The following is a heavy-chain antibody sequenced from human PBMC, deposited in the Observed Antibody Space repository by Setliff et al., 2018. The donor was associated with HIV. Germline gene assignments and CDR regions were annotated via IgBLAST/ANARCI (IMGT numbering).Heavy chain of an antibody. CDR3: ARSLVPSGYYYGRHAFDI. CDR2: IYYSGNT. Sequence: SIRGHYWSWIRQSPGKGLEWIGNIYYSGNTNYNPSFKSRVTISVDTSKNQFSLRVNSVTAADTAVYYCARSLVPSGYYYGRHAFDIWGQGTKVTVSS. D-gene: IGHD3-22*01. V-gene: IGHV4-59*08. J-gene: IGHJ3*02. CDR1: SIRGHY.